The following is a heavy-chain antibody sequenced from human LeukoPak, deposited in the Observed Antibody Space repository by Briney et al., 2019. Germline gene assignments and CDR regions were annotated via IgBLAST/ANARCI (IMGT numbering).Heavy chain of an antibody. CDR2: IRSKAYGGTT. J-gene: IGHJ4*02. D-gene: IGHD2-21*01. Sequence: GGSLRLSCTASGFTFGDYAMSWFRQAPGKGLEWVGFIRSKAYGGTTEYAASVKGRFTISRDDSKSIAYLQMNSLKTEDTAVYYCTTGPIVVVTAYFDYWGQGTLVTVSS. V-gene: IGHV3-49*03. CDR3: TTGPIVVVTAYFDY. CDR1: GFTFGDYA.